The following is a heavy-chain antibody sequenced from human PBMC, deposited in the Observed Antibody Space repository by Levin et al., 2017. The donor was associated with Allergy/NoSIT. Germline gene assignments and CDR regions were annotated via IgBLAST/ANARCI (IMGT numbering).Heavy chain of an antibody. J-gene: IGHJ4*02. D-gene: IGHD5-24*01. Sequence: GESLKISCQGSGFNFPNHWIGWVRQMPGKGLEWMGVIYPGDSDTRNNPSFRGQVTISADKSISTAYLQWSSLKASDTAMYYCARRRDGSPYHFDYWGQGTLVTVSS. CDR1: GFNFPNHW. CDR3: ARRRDGSPYHFDY. V-gene: IGHV5-51*01. CDR2: IYPGDSDT.